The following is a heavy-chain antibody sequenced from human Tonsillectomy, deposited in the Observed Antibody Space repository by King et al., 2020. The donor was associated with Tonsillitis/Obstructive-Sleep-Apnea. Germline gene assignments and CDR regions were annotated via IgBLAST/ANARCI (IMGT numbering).Heavy chain of an antibody. Sequence: VQLVESGGGLVKPGGSLRLSCAASGFTFSDYYMSWIRQAPGKGLEWVSYISSSSSYTNYADSVKGRFTISRDNAKNSLYLQMNSLRAEDTAVYYCARSYGIQDAFDIWGQGTMVTVSS. J-gene: IGHJ3*02. CDR2: ISSSSSYT. V-gene: IGHV3-11*05. D-gene: IGHD5-18*01. CDR1: GFTFSDYY. CDR3: ARSYGIQDAFDI.